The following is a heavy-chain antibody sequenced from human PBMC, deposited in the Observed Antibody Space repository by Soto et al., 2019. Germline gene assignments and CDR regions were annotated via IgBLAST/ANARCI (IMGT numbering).Heavy chain of an antibody. CDR2: ISDSGGRT. J-gene: IGHJ6*02. CDR1: GFTFNNYA. V-gene: IGHV3-23*01. CDR3: AKDALGDYFYYGMDV. Sequence: EVQLLESGGGLVQPGGSLRLSCAVSGFTFNNYAMNWVRQAPGKGLEWVSSISDSGGRTYYADSVKGWFTISRDNSKNTLYLQMNSLRAEDTAIYYCAKDALGDYFYYGMDVWGQGTTVTVSS.